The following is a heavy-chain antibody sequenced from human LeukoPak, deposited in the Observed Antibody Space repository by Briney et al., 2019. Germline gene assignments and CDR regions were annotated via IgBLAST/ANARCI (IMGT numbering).Heavy chain of an antibody. D-gene: IGHD2-2*02. V-gene: IGHV1-69*13. Sequence: ASVKVSCKASGGTFSSYAISWVRQAPGQGLEWMGGIIPIFGTANYAQKFQGRVTITADESTSTAYMELSSLRSEDTAVYYCARDLVYCSSSSCYIHNWFDPWGQGTLVTVSS. CDR3: ARDLVYCSSSSCYIHNWFDP. J-gene: IGHJ5*02. CDR2: IIPIFGTA. CDR1: GGTFSSYA.